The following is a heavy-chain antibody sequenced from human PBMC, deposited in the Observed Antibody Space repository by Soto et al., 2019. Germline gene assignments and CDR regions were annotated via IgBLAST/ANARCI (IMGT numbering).Heavy chain of an antibody. CDR2: ISSSSSYI. CDR1: GFTFSSYS. CDR3: AREGGSSSSIYGMDV. V-gene: IGHV3-21*01. Sequence: EVQLVESGGGLVKPGGSLRLSCAASGFTFSSYSMNWVRQAPGKGLEWVSSISSSSSYIYYADSVKGRFTISRDNAKNSRYLQMNSLRAEDTAVYYCAREGGSSSSIYGMDVWGQGTTVTVSS. D-gene: IGHD6-13*01. J-gene: IGHJ6*02.